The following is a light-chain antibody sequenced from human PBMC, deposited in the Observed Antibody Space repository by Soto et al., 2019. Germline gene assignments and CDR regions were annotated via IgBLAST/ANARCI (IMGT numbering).Light chain of an antibody. CDR3: QQYDNLPYT. Sequence: DSQMTQSPSSLSASVGDRVTITCQASQDISNYLNWYQQKPGKAPKFLIYDASTLVAGVPSRFSGGRSGTDFSFTISNLQPEDSATFYCQQYDNLPYTFGQGTKLEIK. J-gene: IGKJ2*01. CDR2: DAS. CDR1: QDISNY. V-gene: IGKV1-33*01.